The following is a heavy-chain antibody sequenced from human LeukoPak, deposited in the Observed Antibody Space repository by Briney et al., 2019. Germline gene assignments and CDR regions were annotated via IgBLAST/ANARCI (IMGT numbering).Heavy chain of an antibody. CDR2: IYYSGST. J-gene: IGHJ6*03. V-gene: IGHV4-39*01. CDR1: GRSISSSGYC. D-gene: IGHD3-3*01. Sequence: PSETLSLTCTVSGRSISSSGYCWRWIRQPPGKGLEWIGSIYYSGSTYYNPSLRSRVTISVDTSKNQFSLKVSSVTAADTAMYYCARHQRFLEDYYYFDVWGKGTTVTVSS. CDR3: ARHQRFLEDYYYFDV.